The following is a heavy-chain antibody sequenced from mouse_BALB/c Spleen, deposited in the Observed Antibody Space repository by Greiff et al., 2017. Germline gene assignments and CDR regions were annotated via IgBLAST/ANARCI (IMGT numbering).Heavy chain of an antibody. CDR2: INPYNDGT. Sequence: VQLQQSGPELVKPGASVKMSCKASGYTFTSYVMHWVKQKPGQGLEWIGYINPYNDGTKYNEKFKGKSTLTSDKSSSTAYMELSSLTSEDSAVYYCAREDYYGSSYYYAMDYWGEGTTVNVSA. CDR3: AREDYYGSSYYYAMDY. J-gene: IGHJ4*01. D-gene: IGHD1-1*01. CDR1: GYTFTSYV. V-gene: IGHV1-14*01.